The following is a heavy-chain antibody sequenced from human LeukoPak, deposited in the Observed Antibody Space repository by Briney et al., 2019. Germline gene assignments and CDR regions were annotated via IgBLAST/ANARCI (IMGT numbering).Heavy chain of an antibody. Sequence: SETLSLTCTVSGGSISSYYWSWIRQPAGKGLEWIGRIYTSGSTNYNPSLKSRVTMSVDTSKNQFSPKLSPVTAADTAVYYCARGTYYYDSSGYYYHFDYWGQGTLVTVSS. J-gene: IGHJ4*02. CDR3: ARGTYYYDSSGYYYHFDY. D-gene: IGHD3-22*01. CDR1: GGSISSYY. V-gene: IGHV4-4*07. CDR2: IYTSGST.